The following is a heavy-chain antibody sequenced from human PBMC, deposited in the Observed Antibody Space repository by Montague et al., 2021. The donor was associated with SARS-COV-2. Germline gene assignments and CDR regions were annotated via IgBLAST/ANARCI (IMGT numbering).Heavy chain of an antibody. CDR3: ARHGKTRIATIVVVIGYFDY. V-gene: IGHV4-39*01. D-gene: IGHD3-22*01. Sequence: SETLSLTCTVSGGSISSSSYYWGWLRQPPGKGLEWIGSIYYSGSTYYNPSLKSRVTISVDTSKNQFSLKLSSVTAADTAVYYCARHGKTRIATIVVVIGYFDYWGQGTLVTVSS. CDR2: IYYSGST. CDR1: GGSISSSSYY. J-gene: IGHJ4*02.